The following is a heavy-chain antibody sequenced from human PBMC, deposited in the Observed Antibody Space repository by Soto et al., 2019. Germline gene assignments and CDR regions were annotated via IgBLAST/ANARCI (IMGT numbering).Heavy chain of an antibody. CDR3: ARGDYYDNSGPFSDAFDI. CDR1: GFNFNTYW. CDR2: IKPDGSQK. J-gene: IGHJ3*02. D-gene: IGHD3-22*01. V-gene: IGHV3-7*04. Sequence: PGGSLRLSCAASGFNFNTYWMSWVRQAPGKGLEWVANIKPDGSQKWYVDSVKGRFAISRDNAKNSLFLQMNSLRAEDTAVYYCARGDYYDNSGPFSDAFDIWGQGTMVTVSS.